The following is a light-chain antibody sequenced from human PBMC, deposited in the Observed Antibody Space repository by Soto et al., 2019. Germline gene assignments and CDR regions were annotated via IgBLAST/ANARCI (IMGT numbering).Light chain of an antibody. V-gene: IGKV3-11*01. CDR2: DAS. Sequence: EIVLTQSPGTLSLSPGERATLSCRASQSVSSYLAWYQQKPGQAPRLLIYDASNRATGIPARFSGSGSETDFTLTITSLEPEDFGVYYCQQRNNWPPITFGQGTRLEIK. J-gene: IGKJ5*01. CDR1: QSVSSY. CDR3: QQRNNWPPIT.